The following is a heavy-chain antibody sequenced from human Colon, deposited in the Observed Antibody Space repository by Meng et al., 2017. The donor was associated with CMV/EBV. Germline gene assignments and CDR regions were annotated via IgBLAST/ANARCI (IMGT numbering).Heavy chain of an antibody. CDR1: GYTFTSYG. CDR2: ISGYNGNT. V-gene: IGHV1-18*01. J-gene: IGHJ4*02. CDR3: ARALGVSGYSSSSVTFPFDY. D-gene: IGHD6-6*01. Sequence: ASVKVSCKASGYTFTSYGISWVRQAPGQGLEGMGGISGYNGNTKYEQKLQGRGTMTTDTSTSTAYMELRSLRSDDTAVYYCARALGVSGYSSSSVTFPFDYWGQGTLVTVSS.